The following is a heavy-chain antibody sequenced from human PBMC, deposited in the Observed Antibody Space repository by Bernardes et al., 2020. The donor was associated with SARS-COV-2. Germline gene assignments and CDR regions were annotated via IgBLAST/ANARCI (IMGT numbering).Heavy chain of an antibody. Sequence: GGSLRLSCAASGFTFSSYGMHWVRQAPGKGLEWVAVIWYDGSNKYYADSVKGRFTISRDNSKNTLYLQMNSLRAEDTAVYYCARDRGVRGVIRPIDYWGQGTLVTVSS. CDR3: ARDRGVRGVIRPIDY. J-gene: IGHJ4*02. V-gene: IGHV3-33*01. CDR2: IWYDGSNK. D-gene: IGHD3-10*01. CDR1: GFTFSSYG.